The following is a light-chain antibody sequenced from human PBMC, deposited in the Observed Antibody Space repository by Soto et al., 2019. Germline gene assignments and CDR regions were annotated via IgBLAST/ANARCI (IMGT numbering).Light chain of an antibody. CDR1: QSVSSMF. CDR3: QQYGSALTWT. J-gene: IGKJ1*01. CDR2: GAS. Sequence: VLTQSPGSLSLSPGERATLSCRARQSVSSMFIAWYQQKPGQAPRLLIYGASNRATGTPDRFSGSGSGTDFTLTISRREPGDSAVYYYQQYGSALTWTFGQGTKVEIK. V-gene: IGKV3-20*01.